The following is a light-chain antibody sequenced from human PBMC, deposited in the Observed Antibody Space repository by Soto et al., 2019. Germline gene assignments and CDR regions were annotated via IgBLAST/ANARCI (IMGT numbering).Light chain of an antibody. CDR3: CSYDRRSTWV. J-gene: IGLJ3*02. CDR1: SSDVGSYVL. V-gene: IGLV2-23*01. CDR2: EGS. Sequence: QSALTQPASVSGSPGQSISISCTGTSSDVGSYVLVSWYQQHPAKAPKLIIYEGSKRPSGVSNRFSGSKSGNTASLTISGLQAEDEAEYYCCSYDRRSTWVFGGGTKLTVL.